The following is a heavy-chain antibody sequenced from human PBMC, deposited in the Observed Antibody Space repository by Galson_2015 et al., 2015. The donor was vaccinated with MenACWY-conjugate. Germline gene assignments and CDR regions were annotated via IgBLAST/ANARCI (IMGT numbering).Heavy chain of an antibody. Sequence: SLRLSCAASGFTFSNYAMNWVRQAPGKGLEWVSGISVSGDGTYYAGSVKGRFTISGDNSKNTLYLQMSSLRGEDTALYYCARPTPIAAAGYARGLDIWGQGTMVTVSS. CDR2: ISVSGDGT. J-gene: IGHJ3*02. D-gene: IGHD6-13*01. CDR1: GFTFSNYA. V-gene: IGHV3-23*01. CDR3: ARPTPIAAAGYARGLDI.